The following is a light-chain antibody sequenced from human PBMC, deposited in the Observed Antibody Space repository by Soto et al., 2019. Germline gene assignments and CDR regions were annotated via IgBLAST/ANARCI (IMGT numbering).Light chain of an antibody. V-gene: IGKV2-28*01. CDR2: LGS. J-gene: IGKJ2*01. CDR1: QSLLHSNGYNY. Sequence: DIVMTQSPLSLPVTPGEPASISCRSSQSLLHSNGYNYLDWYLQKPGQSPHFLIYLGSNRASGVPDRFRGRGSGTDFTLKISRVEAEDVGVYYCMQALQTPYTFGQGTKLEIK. CDR3: MQALQTPYT.